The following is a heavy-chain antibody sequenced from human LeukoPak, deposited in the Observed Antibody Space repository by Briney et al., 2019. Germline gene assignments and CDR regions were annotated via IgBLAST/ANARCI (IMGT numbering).Heavy chain of an antibody. J-gene: IGHJ4*02. Sequence: GGSLRLSCAASGFSFSDYYMSWIRQAPGKGLEWVSYISRSGSTIYYADSVKGRFTISRDNARNSLYLQMNSLRAEDTAVYYCARTGSTVTTRFDYWGQGTLVTVSS. V-gene: IGHV3-11*01. CDR2: ISRSGSTI. CDR3: ARTGSTVTTRFDY. CDR1: GFSFSDYY. D-gene: IGHD4-11*01.